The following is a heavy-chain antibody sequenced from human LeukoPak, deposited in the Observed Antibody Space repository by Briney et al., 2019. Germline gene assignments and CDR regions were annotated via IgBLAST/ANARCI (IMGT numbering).Heavy chain of an antibody. J-gene: IGHJ3*02. CDR1: GFTFSDYY. CDR3: ARVFRSGSYLNDAFDI. D-gene: IGHD1-26*01. Sequence: GGSLRLSCAASGFTFSDYYMSWIRQAPGKGLEWVSYISSSGSTIYYADSVKGRFTISRDNAKNSLYLQMNSLRAEDTAVYYCARVFRSGSYLNDAFDIWGQGTMVTVSS. V-gene: IGHV3-11*01. CDR2: ISSSGSTI.